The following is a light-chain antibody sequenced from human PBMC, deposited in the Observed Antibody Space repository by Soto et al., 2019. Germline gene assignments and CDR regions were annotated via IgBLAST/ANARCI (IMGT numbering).Light chain of an antibody. CDR1: QSVSSSY. J-gene: IGKJ1*01. CDR2: GAS. CDR3: QQYNHWWT. V-gene: IGKV3-20*01. Sequence: EIVLTQSPGTLSLSPGERATLSCRASQSVSSSYLAWYRQKPGQAPRLLIYGASSRATGIPDRFSGSGSGTDFTLTISRLEPEDFAVYYCQQYNHWWTFGQGTKVDIK.